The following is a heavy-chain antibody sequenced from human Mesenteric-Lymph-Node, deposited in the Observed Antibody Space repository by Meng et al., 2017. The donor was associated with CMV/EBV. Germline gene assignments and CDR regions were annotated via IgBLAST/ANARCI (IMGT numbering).Heavy chain of an antibody. CDR1: GFTFSDYY. Sequence: GESLKISCAASGFTFSDYYMSWIRQAPGKGLEWVSYISSSGSTIYYADSVKGRFTISRDNAKNSLYLQMNSLRAEDTAVYYCARSPDRGFYGGNHWGLKIFDYWGQGTLVTVSS. D-gene: IGHD4-23*01. CDR2: ISSSGSTI. J-gene: IGHJ4*02. CDR3: ARSPDRGFYGGNHWGLKIFDY. V-gene: IGHV3-11*01.